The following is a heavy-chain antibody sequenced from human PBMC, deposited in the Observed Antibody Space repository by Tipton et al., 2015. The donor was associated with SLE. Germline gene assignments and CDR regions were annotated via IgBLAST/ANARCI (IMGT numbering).Heavy chain of an antibody. Sequence: QSGPEVKKPGASVRVSCKASGYSFTTYAMNWVRQAPGQGLDWMGRINTNTGNPTFAQGFTGRFVFSLDTSVSTAYLQISSLKADDTAMYYCARGRATTVTAGLPRYNWFDPWGQGTLVTVSS. V-gene: IGHV7-4-1*02. J-gene: IGHJ5*02. CDR2: INTNTGNP. CDR3: ARGRATTVTAGLPRYNWFDP. D-gene: IGHD4-17*01. CDR1: GYSFTTYA.